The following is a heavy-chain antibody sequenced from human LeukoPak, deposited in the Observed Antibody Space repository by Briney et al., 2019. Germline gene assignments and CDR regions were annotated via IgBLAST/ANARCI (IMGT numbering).Heavy chain of an antibody. CDR2: IYPGDSDT. D-gene: IGHD1-26*01. Sequence: GESLKISCKGFGYSFTNYWIGWVRQMPGKGLEWMGIIYPGDSDTRYSPSFQGQVTISADKSISTAYLQWSSLKASDTAMYYCARLTWELHLGWFDPWGQGTLVTVSS. V-gene: IGHV5-51*01. CDR3: ARLTWELHLGWFDP. CDR1: GYSFTNYW. J-gene: IGHJ5*02.